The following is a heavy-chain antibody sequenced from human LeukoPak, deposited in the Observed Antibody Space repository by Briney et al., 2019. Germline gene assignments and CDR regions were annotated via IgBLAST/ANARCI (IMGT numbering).Heavy chain of an antibody. D-gene: IGHD3-22*01. CDR1: GFTFSSYS. V-gene: IGHV3-48*01. Sequence: GGSLRLSCAAFGFTFSSYSMNWVRQAPGKGLEWVSYISSSSSTIYYADSVKGRFTTSRDNAKSSLYLQMNSLRAEDTAVYYCARAGRYSYDSSGYCYDAFDIWGQGTMVTVSS. J-gene: IGHJ3*02. CDR2: ISSSSSTI. CDR3: ARAGRYSYDSSGYCYDAFDI.